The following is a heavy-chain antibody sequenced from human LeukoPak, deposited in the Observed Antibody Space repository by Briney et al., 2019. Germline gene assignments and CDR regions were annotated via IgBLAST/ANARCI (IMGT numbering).Heavy chain of an antibody. CDR3: ARGPPIGGGAYVGDY. J-gene: IGHJ4*01. CDR2: TDAGGSST. Sequence: GGSLRLSCAASELNFENHWMHWVRQVPGKGLEWVSRTDAGGSSTSYADSVRGRFSISRDNGKSTLYLQMNSLRVKDTAVYYCARGPPIGGGAYVGDYWGHGTLVTVSS. V-gene: IGHV3-74*01. CDR1: ELNFENHW. D-gene: IGHD4-23*01.